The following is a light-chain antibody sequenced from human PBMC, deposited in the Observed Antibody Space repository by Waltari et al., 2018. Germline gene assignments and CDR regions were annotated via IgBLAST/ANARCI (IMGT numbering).Light chain of an antibody. V-gene: IGLV3-19*01. CDR3: FSRDSSGNLGV. Sequence: SSELTQDPAVSVALGQTVRITCQGASLSSYYASWYQQKPGQAPVLVIYGKTNRPSGIPDRFSGSTSRNTASLTITGAQAEDEADYYCFSRDSSGNLGVFGGGTKLTVL. J-gene: IGLJ3*02. CDR1: SLSSYY. CDR2: GKT.